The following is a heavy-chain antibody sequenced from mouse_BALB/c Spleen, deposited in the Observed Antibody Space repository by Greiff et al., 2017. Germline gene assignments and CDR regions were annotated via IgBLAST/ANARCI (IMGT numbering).Heavy chain of an antibody. CDR1: GYTFTDYN. CDR2: IYPYNGGT. D-gene: IGHD2-10*02. V-gene: IGHV1S29*02. Sequence: EVKLVESGPELVKPGASVKISCKASGYTFTDYNMHWVKQSHGKSLEWIGYIYPYNGGTGYNQKFKSKATLTVDNSSSTAYMELRSLTSEDSAVYYCGYGNLGMDYWGQGTSVTVSS. J-gene: IGHJ4*01. CDR3: GYGNLGMDY.